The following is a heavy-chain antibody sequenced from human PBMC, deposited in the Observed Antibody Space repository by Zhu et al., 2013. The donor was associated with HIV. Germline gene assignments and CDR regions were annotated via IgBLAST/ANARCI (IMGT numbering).Heavy chain of an antibody. V-gene: IGHV1-46*01. Sequence: KPGASVKVSCKASGYTFTSYYMHWVRQAPGQGLEWMGIINPSGGSTSYAQKFQGRVTMTRDTSTSTVYMELSSLRSEDTAVYYCARVGSAYAPHNWFDPWGQGPWSPSPQ. CDR3: ARVGSAYAPHNWFDP. D-gene: IGHD2-8*01. CDR1: GYTFTSYY. J-gene: IGHJ5*02. CDR2: INPSGGST.